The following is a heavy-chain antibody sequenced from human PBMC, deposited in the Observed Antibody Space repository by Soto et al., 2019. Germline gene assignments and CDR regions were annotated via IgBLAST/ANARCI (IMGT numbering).Heavy chain of an antibody. V-gene: IGHV3-23*01. J-gene: IGHJ3*01. D-gene: IGHD6-6*01. CDR3: TNRKLPTRPWGPAFDV. CDR2: ISSSGGST. CDR1: GFTFSSYA. Sequence: EVQLLESGGGLVQPGGSLRLSCAASGFTFSSYAMSWVRQAPGKGLEWVSAISSSGGSTYYPDSVKGRFTISRDNSKNTLYLQMNSLRAEDTAVYYCTNRKLPTRPWGPAFDVWVQGTMVTVSS.